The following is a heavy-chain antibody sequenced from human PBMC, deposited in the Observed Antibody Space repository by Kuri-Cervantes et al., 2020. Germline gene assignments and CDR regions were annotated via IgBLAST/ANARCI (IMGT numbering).Heavy chain of an antibody. J-gene: IGHJ6*02. CDR1: GGSISSYY. CDR3: AREMDIAAAGSYGMDV. D-gene: IGHD6-13*01. CDR2: IYYSGST. Sequence: SETLSLTCTASGGSISSYYWSWIRQPPGKGLEWIGYIYYSGSTNYNPSLKSRVTISVDTSKNQFSLKLSSVTAADTAVYYCAREMDIAAAGSYGMDVWGQGTTVTVSS. V-gene: IGHV4-59*01.